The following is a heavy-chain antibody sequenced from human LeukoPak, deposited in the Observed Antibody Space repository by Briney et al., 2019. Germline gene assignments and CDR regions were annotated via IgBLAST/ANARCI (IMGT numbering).Heavy chain of an antibody. CDR3: ARDLDGYNAFDI. J-gene: IGHJ3*02. CDR1: GFTFSSYS. V-gene: IGHV3-21*01. D-gene: IGHD5-24*01. Sequence: GGSLRLSCAASGFTFSSYSMNWVRQAPGKGLEWVSSISSSSSYIYYADSVKGRFTISRDNAKNSLYLQMNSLRAEDTAVYYCARDLDGYNAFDIWGQGTMVTLSS. CDR2: ISSSSSYI.